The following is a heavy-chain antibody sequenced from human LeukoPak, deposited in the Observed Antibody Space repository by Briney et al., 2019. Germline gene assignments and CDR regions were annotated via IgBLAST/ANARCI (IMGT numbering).Heavy chain of an antibody. D-gene: IGHD3-22*01. CDR3: ARDFSMILYAFDI. CDR1: GYTFTIYY. J-gene: IGHJ3*02. V-gene: IGHV1-46*01. Sequence: ASVTVSFTASGYTFTIYYMHWVRQAPGQGLEWMGIINPSGGSTSYAQKFQGRVTMARDMSTSTVYMELSSLRSEDTAVYYCARDFSMILYAFDIWGQGTMVTVSS. CDR2: INPSGGST.